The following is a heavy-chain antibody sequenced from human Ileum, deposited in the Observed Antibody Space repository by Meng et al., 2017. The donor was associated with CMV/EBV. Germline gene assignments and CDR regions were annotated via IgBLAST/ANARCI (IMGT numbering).Heavy chain of an antibody. CDR2: ISSSSSST. CDR3: ARETTYGCWRGSYTSCYYGMDV. D-gene: IGHD3-3*01. V-gene: IGHV3-48*04. Sequence: GESLKFSCAASGFTFSTYTMNWVRQAPGKGLEWVSYISSSSSSTYYADSVKGRFTISRDNAQNSVFLQMNSLRAEDTAVYYCARETTYGCWRGSYTSCYYGMDVWGQGTTVTVSS. J-gene: IGHJ6*02. CDR1: GFTFSTYT.